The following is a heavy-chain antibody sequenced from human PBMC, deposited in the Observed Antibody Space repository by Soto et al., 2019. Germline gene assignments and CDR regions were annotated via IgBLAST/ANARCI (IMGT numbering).Heavy chain of an antibody. Sequence: ASMKVSCKASGYTFTSYAMHWVRQAPGQRLEWMGWINAGNGNTKYSQKFQGRVTITRDTSASPAHIELSTLRSQGTAVYYCARSIVVVTALDYWGQGTLVTVSS. J-gene: IGHJ4*02. CDR1: GYTFTSYA. D-gene: IGHD2-21*02. V-gene: IGHV1-3*01. CDR3: ARSIVVVTALDY. CDR2: INAGNGNT.